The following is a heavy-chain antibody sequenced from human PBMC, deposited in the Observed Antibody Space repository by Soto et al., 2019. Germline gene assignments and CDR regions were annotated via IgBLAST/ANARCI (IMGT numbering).Heavy chain of an antibody. V-gene: IGHV3-30-3*01. CDR1: GFTFSSYA. J-gene: IGHJ4*02. CDR3: ARDRWYRHGSRNAFDY. D-gene: IGHD5-18*01. CDR2: ISYDGSNK. Sequence: QVQLVESGGGVVQPGRSLRLSCAASGFTFSSYAMHWVRQAPGKGLEWVAVISYDGSNKYYADSVKGRFTISRDNSKNTLNLQMNSLRAEDTAVYYCARDRWYRHGSRNAFDYWGQGTLVTVSS.